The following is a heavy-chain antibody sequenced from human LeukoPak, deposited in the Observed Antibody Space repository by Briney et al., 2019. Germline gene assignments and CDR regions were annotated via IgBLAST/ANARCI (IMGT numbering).Heavy chain of an antibody. CDR1: GYTITNYG. D-gene: IGHD3-10*01. CDR3: ARSGGAFDY. J-gene: IGHJ4*02. CDR2: ISVYNGNT. Sequence: ASVKVSCKASGYTITNYGFNWVRQAPGQGLEWMGWISVYNGNTNYAQKFQGRVTMTTDTSTSTAYMEVRSLRSDDTAVYYCARSGGAFDYWGQGTQVTVSS. V-gene: IGHV1-18*01.